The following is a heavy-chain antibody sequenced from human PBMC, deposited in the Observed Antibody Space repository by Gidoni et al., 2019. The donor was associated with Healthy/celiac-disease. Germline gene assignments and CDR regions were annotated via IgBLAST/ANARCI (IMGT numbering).Heavy chain of an antibody. CDR1: GGSISSYY. Sequence: QVQLQESGPGLVKPSETLSLTCTVAGGSISSYYWSWIRQPPGKGLEWIGYIYYSGSTNYNPSLKSRVTISVDTSKNQFSLKLSSVTAADTAVYYCAGYRPNDYGDYEIDYWGQGTLVTVPS. CDR2: IYYSGST. D-gene: IGHD4-17*01. CDR3: AGYRPNDYGDYEIDY. V-gene: IGHV4-59*08. J-gene: IGHJ4*02.